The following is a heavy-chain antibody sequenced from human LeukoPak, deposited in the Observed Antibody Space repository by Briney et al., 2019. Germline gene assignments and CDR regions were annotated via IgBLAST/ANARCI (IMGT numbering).Heavy chain of an antibody. CDR1: GFTLTNYW. D-gene: IGHD3-3*01. CDR2: MNSDGNRM. J-gene: IGHJ2*01. CDR3: TRTAGVGGHWHFDL. Sequence: PGGSLRLSCAASGFTLTNYWMHWVRQAPGKGLEWVSHMNSDGNRMYYADSVKGRFTISRDNAKGTLYLQMNSLRAEDTAVYYCTRTAGVGGHWHFDLWGRGTLVTVSS. V-gene: IGHV3-74*01.